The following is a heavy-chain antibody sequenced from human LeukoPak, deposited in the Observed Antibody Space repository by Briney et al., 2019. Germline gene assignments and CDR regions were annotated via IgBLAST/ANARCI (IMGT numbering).Heavy chain of an antibody. V-gene: IGHV3-23*01. Sequence: PGGSLRLSCAASGFTFSNYGMSWVRQAPGKGLEWVSAISGSGGSTYYADSVKGRFTISRDNSKNTLYLQMNSLRAEDTAVYYCAKLPGLLWFVRRGYFDLWGRGTLVTVSS. CDR2: ISGSGGST. CDR3: AKLPGLLWFVRRGYFDL. D-gene: IGHD3-10*01. CDR1: GFTFSNYG. J-gene: IGHJ2*01.